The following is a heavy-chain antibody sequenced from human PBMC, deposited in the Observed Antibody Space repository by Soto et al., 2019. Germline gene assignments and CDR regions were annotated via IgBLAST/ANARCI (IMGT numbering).Heavy chain of an antibody. CDR1: GGSISSYY. J-gene: IGHJ4*02. V-gene: IGHV4-59*01. CDR2: IYYSGST. Sequence: SETLSLTCTVSGGSISSYYWSWIRQPPGKGLEWIGYIYYSGSTNYNPSLKSRVTISVDTSKNQFSLKLSSVTAADTAVYYCARDCGDILNGFAYWGQGTLVTVSS. D-gene: IGHD3-9*01. CDR3: ARDCGDILNGFAY.